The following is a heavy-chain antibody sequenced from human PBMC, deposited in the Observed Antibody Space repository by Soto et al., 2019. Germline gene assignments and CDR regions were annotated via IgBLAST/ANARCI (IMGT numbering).Heavy chain of an antibody. CDR1: GFTFSSST. J-gene: IGHJ6*03. V-gene: IGHV3-21*01. CDR3: ARGIAAAGRAHYYYMDV. CDR2: ISSGSSYI. Sequence: EVQLVESGGGLVMPGGSLRLSCAASGFTFSSSTMNWVRQAPGKGLEWVSSISSGSSYIYYADSVKGRFTISRDNAKNSLDMQMNSLRAEDTAEYYCARGIAAAGRAHYYYMDVWGQGNTVTVSS. D-gene: IGHD6-13*01.